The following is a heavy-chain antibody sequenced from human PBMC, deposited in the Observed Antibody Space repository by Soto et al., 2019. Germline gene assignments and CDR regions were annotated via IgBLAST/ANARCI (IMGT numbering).Heavy chain of an antibody. CDR3: ASRIVPAAIGGSYGMDV. Sequence: SVKVSCKASGGTFSSYAISWVRQAPGQGLEWMGGIIPIFGTANYAQKFQGRVTITADESTSTAYMELSSLRSEDTAVYYCASRIVPAAIGGSYGMDVWGQGTTVTVSS. D-gene: IGHD2-2*02. CDR1: GGTFSSYA. V-gene: IGHV1-69*13. J-gene: IGHJ6*02. CDR2: IIPIFGTA.